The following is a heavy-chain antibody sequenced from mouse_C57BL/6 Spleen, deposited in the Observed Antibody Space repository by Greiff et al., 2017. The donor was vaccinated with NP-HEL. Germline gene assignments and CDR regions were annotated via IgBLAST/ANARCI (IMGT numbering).Heavy chain of an antibody. CDR3: ARWNLSYAMDY. CDR2: INPNNGGT. V-gene: IGHV1-26*01. Sequence: VQLQQSGPELVKPGASVKISCKASGYTFTDYYMNWVKQSHGKSLEWIGDINPNNGGTSYNQKFKGKATLTVDKSSSTAYMELRSLTSEDSAVYYCARWNLSYAMDYWGQGTSVTVSS. CDR1: GYTFTDYY. J-gene: IGHJ4*01.